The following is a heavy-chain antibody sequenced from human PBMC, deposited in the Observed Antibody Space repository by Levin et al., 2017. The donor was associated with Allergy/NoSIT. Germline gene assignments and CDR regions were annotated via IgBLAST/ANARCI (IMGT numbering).Heavy chain of an antibody. Sequence: PSETLSLTCAASGFTFSSSAMTCVRQAPGKGLEWVSAISGSGGSTYYADSVKGRFTISRDNSKNTLYLQMNSLRAEDTAIYYCAKETGYCSGGTCYTTAFDIWGQGTMVTVSS. CDR2: ISGSGGST. D-gene: IGHD2-15*01. CDR3: AKETGYCSGGTCYTTAFDI. CDR1: GFTFSSSA. J-gene: IGHJ3*02. V-gene: IGHV3-23*01.